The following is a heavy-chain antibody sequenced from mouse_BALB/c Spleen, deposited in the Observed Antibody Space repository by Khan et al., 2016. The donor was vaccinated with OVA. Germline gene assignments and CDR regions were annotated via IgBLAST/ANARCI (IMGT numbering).Heavy chain of an antibody. V-gene: IGHV1-76*01. Sequence: QVQLKQSGAELVRPGASVKLSCKTSGYIFTSYWIHWVKQRSGKGLEWIARIYPGTGSTYYNEKFKGKATLTADKSSNTAYMQLSSRKSEDSTVYFCARSGESSHSMDYLGQGTSGIVSA. D-gene: IGHD3-1*01. J-gene: IGHJ4*01. CDR1: GYIFTSYW. CDR3: ARSGESSHSMDY. CDR2: IYPGTGST.